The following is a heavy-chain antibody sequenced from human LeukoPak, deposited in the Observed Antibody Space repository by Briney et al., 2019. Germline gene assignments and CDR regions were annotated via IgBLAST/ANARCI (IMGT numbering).Heavy chain of an antibody. CDR1: GYTFTSYG. CDR3: ARDRLRYYDSSGYAY. D-gene: IGHD3-22*01. J-gene: IGHJ4*02. Sequence: ASVKVSCKASGYTFTSYGISWGRQAPGQGLEWMGWISAYNGNTNYAQKLQGRVTMTTDTSTSTAYMELRSLRSDDTAVYYCARDRLRYYDSSGYAYWGQGTLVTVSS. V-gene: IGHV1-18*01. CDR2: ISAYNGNT.